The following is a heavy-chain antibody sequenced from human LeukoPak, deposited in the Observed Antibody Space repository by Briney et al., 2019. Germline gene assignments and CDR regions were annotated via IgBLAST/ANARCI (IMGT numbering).Heavy chain of an antibody. J-gene: IGHJ4*02. CDR1: GRSISSGGYY. CDR2: IYYSGST. D-gene: IGHD6-13*01. V-gene: IGHV4-31*03. Sequence: SETLSLTRTVSGRSISSGGYYWSWIRQHPGKGLECIGYIYYSGSTYYNPSLKSRVTISVDTSKNQFSLKLSSVTAADTAVYYCARGRGSSSWTYFDYWGEGTLVTVSS. CDR3: ARGRGSSSWTYFDY.